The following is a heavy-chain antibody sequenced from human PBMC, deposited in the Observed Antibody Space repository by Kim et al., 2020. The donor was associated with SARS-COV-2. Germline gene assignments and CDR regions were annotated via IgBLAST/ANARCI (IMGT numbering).Heavy chain of an antibody. CDR2: INPNGGST. CDR1: GYTFTSYY. CDR3: ARASPKRGWFDP. J-gene: IGHJ5*02. V-gene: IGHV1-46*01. Sequence: ASVKVSCKASGYTFTSYYMHWVRQAPGQGLEWMGIINPNGGSTSYAQKFQGRVTMTRDTSTSTVYMELSSLRSEDTAVYYCARASPKRGWFDPWGQGTLVTVSS.